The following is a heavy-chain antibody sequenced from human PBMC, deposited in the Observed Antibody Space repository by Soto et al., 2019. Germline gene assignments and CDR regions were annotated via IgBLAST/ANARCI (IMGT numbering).Heavy chain of an antibody. CDR2: ISYDGSNK. CDR1: GFTFSSYA. CDR3: ARRLTTTVTAMGY. D-gene: IGHD2-21*02. Sequence: PGGSLRLSCAASGFTFSSYAMHWVRQAPGKGLEWVAVISYDGSNKYYADSVKGRFTISRDNSRDTVYLQVNSLRIEDTAVYYCARRLTTTVTAMGYWGQGTPVTVSS. J-gene: IGHJ4*02. V-gene: IGHV3-30-3*01.